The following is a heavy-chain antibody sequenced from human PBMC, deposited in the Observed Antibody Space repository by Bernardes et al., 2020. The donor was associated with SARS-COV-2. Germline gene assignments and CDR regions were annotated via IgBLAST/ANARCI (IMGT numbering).Heavy chain of an antibody. CDR3: ARDYYYDSRGYYHYFDY. CDR2: ISAYNGNT. J-gene: IGHJ4*02. Sequence: ASVKVSCKASGYTFTNYGISWVRQAPGQGLEWMGWISAYNGNTNYAQKLQGRVTMTTETSTSTAYMELRSLRSDDMAVYYCARDYYYDSRGYYHYFDYWGQGTLVTVSS. CDR1: GYTFTNYG. V-gene: IGHV1-18*03. D-gene: IGHD3-22*01.